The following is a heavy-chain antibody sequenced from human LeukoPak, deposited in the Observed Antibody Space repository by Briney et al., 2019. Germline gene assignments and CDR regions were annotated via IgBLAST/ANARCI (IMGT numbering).Heavy chain of an antibody. CDR2: IKEDGSRN. Sequence: GGSLRLSCAASGFTFSRYWMSWVRQAPGKGLEWVANIKEDGSRNHYVDSVKGRFTISRDNAKNSLYLQMSSLRVEDTAVYYCARATVTRWFDPWGQGTLVTVSS. CDR3: ARATVTRWFDP. CDR1: GFTFSRYW. V-gene: IGHV3-7*05. D-gene: IGHD4-17*01. J-gene: IGHJ5*02.